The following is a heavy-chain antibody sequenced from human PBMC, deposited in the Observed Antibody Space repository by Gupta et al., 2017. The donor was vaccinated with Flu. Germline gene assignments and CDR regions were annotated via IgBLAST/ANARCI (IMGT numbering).Heavy chain of an antibody. CDR1: GGSISSGSYY. V-gene: IGHV4-61*02. J-gene: IGHJ4*02. CDR3: ERSAMVTDPQFDY. Sequence: VQLHESGPGLVKPSQTLSLTSTHPGGSISSGSYYWSWIRQPAGKGLEWIGRIYTSGSTNYNPSLKSRVTISVDTSKNQFSLKLSSVTAADTAVYYCERSAMVTDPQFDYWGQGTLVTVSA. CDR2: IYTSGST. D-gene: IGHD5-18*01.